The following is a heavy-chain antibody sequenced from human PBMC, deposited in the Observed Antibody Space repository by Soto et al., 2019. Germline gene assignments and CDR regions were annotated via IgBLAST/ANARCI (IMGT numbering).Heavy chain of an antibody. Sequence: PGGSLRLSCAASGFTVSSNYMSWFRQAPGKGLEWVSVIAPVGDTYYADSVKGRFTISRDISKNTLYLQMNSVRAEDTAVYYCARDPPGPGSYSYDYWGQGTLVTVSS. J-gene: IGHJ4*02. D-gene: IGHD3-10*01. CDR1: GFTVSSNY. CDR3: ARDPPGPGSYSYDY. V-gene: IGHV3-66*01. CDR2: IAPVGDT.